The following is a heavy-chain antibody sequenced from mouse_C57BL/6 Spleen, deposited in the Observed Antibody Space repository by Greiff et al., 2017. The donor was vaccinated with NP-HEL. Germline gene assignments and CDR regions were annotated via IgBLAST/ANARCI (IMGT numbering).Heavy chain of an antibody. V-gene: IGHV1-26*01. D-gene: IGHD3-2*02. CDR2: INPNNGGT. J-gene: IGHJ2*01. CDR3: ALDSSGYPLGY. Sequence: VQLQQSGPELVKPGASVKISCKASGYTFTDYYMNWVKQSHGKSLEWIGDINPNNGGTSYNQKFKGKATLTVDKSSSTAYMELRSLTSEDSAVYYCALDSSGYPLGYWGQGTTLTVSS. CDR1: GYTFTDYY.